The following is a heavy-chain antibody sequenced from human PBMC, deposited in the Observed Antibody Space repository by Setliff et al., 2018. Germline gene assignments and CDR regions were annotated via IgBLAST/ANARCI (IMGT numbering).Heavy chain of an antibody. CDR1: GGSISSSSYY. Sequence: SLTCTVSGGSISSSSYYWGWIRQPPGKGLEWIGSIYYSGSTYYNPSLKSRVTISVDTSKNQFSLKLSSVTAADTAVYYCARSGYYDFWSGFLNDAFDIWGQGTMVTVSS. D-gene: IGHD3-3*01. V-gene: IGHV4-39*01. CDR2: IYYSGST. J-gene: IGHJ3*02. CDR3: ARSGYYDFWSGFLNDAFDI.